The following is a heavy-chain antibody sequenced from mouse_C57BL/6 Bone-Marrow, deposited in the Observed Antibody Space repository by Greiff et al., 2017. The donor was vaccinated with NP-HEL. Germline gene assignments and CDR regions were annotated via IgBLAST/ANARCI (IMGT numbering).Heavy chain of an antibody. Sequence: EVKLQESGGDLVKPGGSLKLSCAASGFTFSSYGMSWVRQTPDKRLEWVATISSGGSYTYYPDSVKGRFTISRDNAKNTLYLQMSSLKSEDTAMYYCARQYSSGFAYWGQGTLVTVSA. CDR1: GFTFSSYG. V-gene: IGHV5-6*01. D-gene: IGHD3-2*02. J-gene: IGHJ3*01. CDR2: ISSGGSYT. CDR3: ARQYSSGFAY.